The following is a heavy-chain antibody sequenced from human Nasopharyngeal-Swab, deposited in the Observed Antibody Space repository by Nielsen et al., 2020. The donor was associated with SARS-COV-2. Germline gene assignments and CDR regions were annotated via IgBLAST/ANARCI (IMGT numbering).Heavy chain of an antibody. Sequence: GESLKISCAASGFTFISYAMSWVRQAPGKGLERVSAVSGRGDSTYYADSVKGRFTISRDNSKNTVYLQMNSLRAEDTAVYYCAKARGGNWIDPWGQGTLVTVSS. CDR3: AKARGGNWIDP. CDR2: VSGRGDST. V-gene: IGHV3-23*01. CDR1: GFTFISYA. J-gene: IGHJ5*01. D-gene: IGHD3-16*01.